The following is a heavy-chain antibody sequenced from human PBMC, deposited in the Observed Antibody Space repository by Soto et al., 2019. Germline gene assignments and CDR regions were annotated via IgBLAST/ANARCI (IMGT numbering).Heavy chain of an antibody. V-gene: IGHV3-9*01. J-gene: IGHJ4*02. CDR2: ISWNSGSI. Sequence: EVQLVESEGGLVQPGRSLRLSCAASGFTFDDYAMHWVRQAPGKGLEWVSGISWNSGSIGYADSVKGRFTISRDNAKNSLYLQMNSLRAEDTALYYCAKDNYGDYGYFDYWGQGTLVTVSS. CDR1: GFTFDDYA. D-gene: IGHD4-17*01. CDR3: AKDNYGDYGYFDY.